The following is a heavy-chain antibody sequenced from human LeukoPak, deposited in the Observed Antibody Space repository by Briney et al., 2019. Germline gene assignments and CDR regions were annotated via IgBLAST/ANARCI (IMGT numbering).Heavy chain of an antibody. V-gene: IGHV3-48*03. J-gene: IGHJ4*02. D-gene: IGHD4-17*01. CDR1: GFTFSSYE. CDR3: GRGEDYGTNSFDY. Sequence: QPGGSLRLSCAASGFTFSSYEMNWVRQAPGKGLEWVSYITTSGRTIYYADSVKGRFTISRDNAKNSLYLQMNSLRAEDTAVYYCGRGEDYGTNSFDYWGQGTLVTVSS. CDR2: ITTSGRTI.